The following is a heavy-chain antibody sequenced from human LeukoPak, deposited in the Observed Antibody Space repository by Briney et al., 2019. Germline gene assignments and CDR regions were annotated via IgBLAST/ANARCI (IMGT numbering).Heavy chain of an antibody. V-gene: IGHV4-59*08. Sequence: PSETLSLTCTVSGGSISSYYWSWIRQPPGKGLEWIGYIYYSGGTYYSPSLQSRLTISVDTSKNQFSLKLSSVAAADTAVYYCARRARGTFDYWGQGTLVAVSS. J-gene: IGHJ4*02. D-gene: IGHD3-10*01. CDR3: ARRARGTFDY. CDR1: GGSISSYY. CDR2: IYYSGGT.